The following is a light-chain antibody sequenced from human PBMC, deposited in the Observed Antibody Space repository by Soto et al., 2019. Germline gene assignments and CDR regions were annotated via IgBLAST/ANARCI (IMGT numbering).Light chain of an antibody. J-gene: IGLJ3*02. CDR2: EVT. Sequence: QSVLTQPPSASGSPGQSVTISCTGTSSDVGGYNYVSWYQQHPGKAPRLMVCEVTKRPSGVPARFSGSKSGNTASLTVSGLQAEDEADYYCSSHAGINNVVFGGGTQLTVL. V-gene: IGLV2-8*01. CDR1: SSDVGGYNY. CDR3: SSHAGINNVV.